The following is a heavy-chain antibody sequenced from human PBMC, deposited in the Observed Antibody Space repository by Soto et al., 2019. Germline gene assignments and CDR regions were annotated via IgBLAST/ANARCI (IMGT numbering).Heavy chain of an antibody. Sequence: PGESLKISCKTSGYSFTNYWIGWVRQVPGKGLEWMGIIYPGDSDSRYRPSFQGQVTVSADKSFSTAYLQWSSLKASDTAMYYCARSRITGTTWSFDLWGRGXLVTVSS. CDR2: IYPGDSDS. D-gene: IGHD1-20*01. V-gene: IGHV5-51*01. CDR1: GYSFTNYW. CDR3: ARSRITGTTWSFDL. J-gene: IGHJ4*02.